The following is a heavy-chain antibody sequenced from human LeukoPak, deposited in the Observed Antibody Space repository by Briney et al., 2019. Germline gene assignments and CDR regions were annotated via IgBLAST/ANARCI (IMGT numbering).Heavy chain of an antibody. J-gene: IGHJ4*02. D-gene: IGHD3-3*01. Sequence: PGGSLRLSCAASGFTFSTYGMNWVRQGSGKGLERVSYTSSDSTTIYYADSVKGRFTISRDNSKNTLYLQMNSLRAEDTAVYYCAKEEGSYYDFWSGYFYFDYWGQGTLVTVSS. CDR3: AKEEGSYYDFWSGYFYFDY. V-gene: IGHV3-48*01. CDR2: TSSDSTTI. CDR1: GFTFSTYG.